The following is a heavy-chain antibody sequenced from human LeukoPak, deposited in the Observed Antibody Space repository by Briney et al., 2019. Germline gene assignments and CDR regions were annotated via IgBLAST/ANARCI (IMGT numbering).Heavy chain of an antibody. Sequence: GESLQISCKGSGYSFTSYWIGWVRQMPGKGLEWMGIIYPGDSDTRYSPSFQGQVTISADKSISTAYLQWSSLRASDTAMYYCARGGYCSSTSCRRRDWFDPWGQGTLVTVSS. CDR3: ARGGYCSSTSCRRRDWFDP. J-gene: IGHJ5*02. CDR2: IYPGDSDT. CDR1: GYSFTSYW. D-gene: IGHD2-2*01. V-gene: IGHV5-51*01.